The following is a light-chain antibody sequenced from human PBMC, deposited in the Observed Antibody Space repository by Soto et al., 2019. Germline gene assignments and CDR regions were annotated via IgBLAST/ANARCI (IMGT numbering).Light chain of an antibody. CDR2: VAS. V-gene: IGKV3-15*01. J-gene: IGKJ4*01. Sequence: EIVMTQSPGTLSVSPGERATLSCRASQSIRSNLAWYQQKPGQTPRLLIYVASTRATGIPARFTGSGSGTDFTLTISSLQSEDCAIYYCQQYNNWPLTFGGGTKV. CDR1: QSIRSN. CDR3: QQYNNWPLT.